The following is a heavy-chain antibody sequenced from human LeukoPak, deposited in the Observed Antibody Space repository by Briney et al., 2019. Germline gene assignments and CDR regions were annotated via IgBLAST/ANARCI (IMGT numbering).Heavy chain of an antibody. J-gene: IGHJ4*02. CDR2: INRSGNT. CDR1: GGSFSGYY. CDR3: ERCPYDSSRV. Sequence: PSETLSLTCAVYGGSFSGYYWSWIRQPPRPGMELIGEINRSGNTNYNPSLNRRVTISVDTSKNQISLKLSSVTATDTAVADCERCPYDSSRVWGRGTLVTVS. D-gene: IGHD3-22*01. V-gene: IGHV4-34*01.